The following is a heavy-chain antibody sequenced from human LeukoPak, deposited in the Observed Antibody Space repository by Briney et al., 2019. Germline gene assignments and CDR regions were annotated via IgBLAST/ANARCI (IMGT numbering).Heavy chain of an antibody. V-gene: IGHV4-59*01. Sequence: SETLSLTCTVSGGSINSYYWSWIRQPPGKGLEWMGYIYYSGSTNYNPSLKSRVTISVDTSKNQFSLKLSSVTAADTAVYYCAGVVGLRWYYYGMDVWGQGTTVTVSS. CDR2: IYYSGST. D-gene: IGHD4-23*01. J-gene: IGHJ6*02. CDR3: AGVVGLRWYYYGMDV. CDR1: GGSINSYY.